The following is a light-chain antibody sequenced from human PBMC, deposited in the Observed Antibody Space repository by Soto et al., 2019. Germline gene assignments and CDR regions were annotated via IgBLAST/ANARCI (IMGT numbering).Light chain of an antibody. J-gene: IGKJ4*01. V-gene: IGKV3-11*01. CDR1: QGIGDT. CDR2: DTS. Sequence: EVVMTQSPATLSVSPGEGVTLSCRASQGIGDTLAWYQHKPGQAPRLLIYDTSNRATGIPARFSGSGSGTDFTLIISSLEPEDFAVYYCQQRANWPLTFGGGTKVDIK. CDR3: QQRANWPLT.